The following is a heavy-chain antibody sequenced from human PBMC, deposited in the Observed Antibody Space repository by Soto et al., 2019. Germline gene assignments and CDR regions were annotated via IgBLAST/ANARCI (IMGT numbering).Heavy chain of an antibody. Sequence: GGSLRLSCAASGFTFSSYAMSWVRQAPGKGLEWVSAISGSGGSTYYADSVKGRFTISRDNSKNTLYLQMNSLRAEDTAVYYCAKSIDDILTGYLTIFDYWGQGTLVTVSS. J-gene: IGHJ4*02. CDR2: ISGSGGST. V-gene: IGHV3-23*01. CDR3: AKSIDDILTGYLTIFDY. CDR1: GFTFSSYA. D-gene: IGHD3-9*01.